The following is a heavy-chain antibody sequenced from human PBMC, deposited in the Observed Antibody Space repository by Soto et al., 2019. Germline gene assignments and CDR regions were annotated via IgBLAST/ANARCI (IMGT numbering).Heavy chain of an antibody. V-gene: IGHV3-9*01. D-gene: IGHD2-15*01. J-gene: IGHJ1*01. Sequence: EVQLVESGGGLVQPGRSLRLSCAASGFTFDDYAMHWVRQAPGKGLEWVSGSSWNSGSIGYADSVKGRFTISRDNAKNSLYLQMNSLRAEDTALYYCAKDILQDNANEYFQHWGQGTLVTVSS. CDR3: AKDILQDNANEYFQH. CDR2: SSWNSGSI. CDR1: GFTFDDYA.